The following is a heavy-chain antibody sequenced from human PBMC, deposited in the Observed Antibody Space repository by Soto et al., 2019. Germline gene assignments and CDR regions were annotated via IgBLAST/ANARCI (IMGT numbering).Heavy chain of an antibody. Sequence: QVQLQESGPGLVKPSETLSLTCTVSGGSIRSYYWSWIRQPPGKGLEWIGSIYYSGSTNYKPSLKSRVTISVDTSKNQFSLKLNSVTAADTAVYYCVRQGGWFDPWGQGTLVTVSS. CDR1: GGSIRSYY. CDR3: VRQGGWFDP. D-gene: IGHD1-26*01. CDR2: IYYSGST. V-gene: IGHV4-59*08. J-gene: IGHJ5*02.